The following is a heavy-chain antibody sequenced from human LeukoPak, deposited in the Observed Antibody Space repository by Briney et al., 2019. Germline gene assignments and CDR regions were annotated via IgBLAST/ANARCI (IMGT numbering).Heavy chain of an antibody. CDR2: VKQDGTEK. Sequence: GGSLRLSCEASGFTFRDYWMTWVRQAPGKGLEWVANVKQDGTEKFYVDSVKGRFTIYRDNGKNSLYLQMNSLRVEATAIYYCARAGGTSWADYWGQGTLVTVSS. D-gene: IGHD6-13*01. CDR1: GFTFRDYW. CDR3: ARAGGTSWADY. V-gene: IGHV3-7*01. J-gene: IGHJ4*02.